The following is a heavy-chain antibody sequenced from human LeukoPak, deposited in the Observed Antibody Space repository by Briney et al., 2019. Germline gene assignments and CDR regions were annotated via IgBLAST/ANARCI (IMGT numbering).Heavy chain of an antibody. CDR1: GYSFLYNY. D-gene: IGHD4-17*01. J-gene: IGHJ4*02. Sequence: ASVKVSFKASGYSFLYNYMHWVRQAPGQGLEWMGWINPNSGVTDYAQKFQGRVTMTMDTSISTAYMELSRLTSDDTAVYFCAREVYGDSSFDYWGQGTLLTDSS. CDR2: INPNSGVT. V-gene: IGHV1-2*02. CDR3: AREVYGDSSFDY.